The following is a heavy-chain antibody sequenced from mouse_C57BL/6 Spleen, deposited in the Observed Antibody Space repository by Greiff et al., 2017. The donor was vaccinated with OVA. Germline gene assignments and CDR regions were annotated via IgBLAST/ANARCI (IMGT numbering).Heavy chain of an antibody. CDR2: ISSGSSTI. V-gene: IGHV5-17*01. D-gene: IGHD1-1*01. CDR3: ANYYGSSYGGYYAMDY. Sequence: EVMLVESGGGLVKPGGSLKLSCAASGFTFSDYGMHWVRQAPEKGLEWVAYISSGSSTIYYADTVKGRFTISRDNAKNTLFLQMTSLRSEDTAMYYCANYYGSSYGGYYAMDYWGQGTSVTVSS. J-gene: IGHJ4*01. CDR1: GFTFSDYG.